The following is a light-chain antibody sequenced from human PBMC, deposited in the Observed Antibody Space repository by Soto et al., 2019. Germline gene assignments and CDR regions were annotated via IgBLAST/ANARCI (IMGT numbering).Light chain of an antibody. CDR1: SSDVGDYND. Sequence: QSALTQPASVSGSPGQSITISCTGTSSDVGDYNDVSWYQQHPGKAPKLMIYDVSNRPSGVSNRLSGSKSGNTASLTISGLQAEDEADDYCSSYTSSSTYVFGTGTKLTVL. V-gene: IGLV2-14*01. CDR3: SSYTSSSTYV. CDR2: DVS. J-gene: IGLJ1*01.